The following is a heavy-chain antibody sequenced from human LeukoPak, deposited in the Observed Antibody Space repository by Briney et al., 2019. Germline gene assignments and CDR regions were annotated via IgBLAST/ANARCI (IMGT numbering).Heavy chain of an antibody. CDR1: RYTFTDYY. V-gene: IGHV1-2*02. D-gene: IGHD2-2*01. CDR2: INPNDGGT. CDR3: ARANFLYCSSSTCLFDY. Sequence: ASVKVSCKASRYTFTDYYMHWVRQAPGQGFEWMGWINPNDGGTNYAQKFQGRVTMTRDTSISTAHMEVSRLRSDDTAVYYCARANFLYCSSSTCLFDYWGQGTLVTVSS. J-gene: IGHJ4*02.